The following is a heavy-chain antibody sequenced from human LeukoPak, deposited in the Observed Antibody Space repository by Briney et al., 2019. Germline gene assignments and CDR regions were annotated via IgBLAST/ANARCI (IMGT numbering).Heavy chain of an antibody. V-gene: IGHV3-23*01. J-gene: IGHJ4*02. CDR2: ISGSGGST. Sequence: GGSLRLSCAASGSTFSSYAMSWVRQAPGKGLEWVSAISGSGGSTYYADSVKGRFTISRDNSKNTLYLQMNSLRAEDTAVYYCAKGAYGSGSYRPGYWGQGTLVTVSS. D-gene: IGHD3-10*01. CDR3: AKGAYGSGSYRPGY. CDR1: GSTFSSYA.